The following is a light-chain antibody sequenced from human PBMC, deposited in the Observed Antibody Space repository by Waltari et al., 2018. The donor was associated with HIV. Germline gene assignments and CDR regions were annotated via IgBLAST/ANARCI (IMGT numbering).Light chain of an antibody. V-gene: IGKV1-9*01. CDR2: SAS. CDR1: QGIRNY. Sequence: DILLTQSPSFLSASVGYRVTISCRAHQGIRNYLAWYQQRPGRAPKLLIFSASVLQAGVPSRFSASGSGTQFTLTITALQPEDFATYYCQQHNTYPLTFGPGT. CDR3: QQHNTYPLT. J-gene: IGKJ3*01.